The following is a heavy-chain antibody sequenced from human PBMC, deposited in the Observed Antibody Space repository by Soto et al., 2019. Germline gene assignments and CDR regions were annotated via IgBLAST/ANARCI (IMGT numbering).Heavy chain of an antibody. CDR1: GGSVSSGSYY. CDR2: IYYSGST. Sequence: QVQLQESGPGLVKPSETLSLTCTVSGGSVSSGSYYWSWIRQPPGKGLEWIGYIYYSGSTNYNPSLKSRVTISVDTSKNQFSLKLSSVTAADTAVYYCARVSREQWLVLLDYWGQGTLVTVSS. V-gene: IGHV4-61*01. CDR3: ARVSREQWLVLLDY. D-gene: IGHD6-19*01. J-gene: IGHJ4*02.